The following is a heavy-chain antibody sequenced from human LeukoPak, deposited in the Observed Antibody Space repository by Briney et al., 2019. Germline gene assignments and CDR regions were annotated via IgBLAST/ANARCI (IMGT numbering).Heavy chain of an antibody. CDR2: INAGNGNT. CDR1: GYTFTSYG. J-gene: IGHJ3*02. Sequence: ASVKVSCKASGYTFTSYGISWVRQAPGQGLEWMGWINAGNGNTKYSQKFQGRVTITRDTSASTAYMELSSLRSKDTAVYYCARFNYYGSGRRPGAFDIWGQGTMVTVSS. CDR3: ARFNYYGSGRRPGAFDI. V-gene: IGHV1-18*04. D-gene: IGHD3-10*01.